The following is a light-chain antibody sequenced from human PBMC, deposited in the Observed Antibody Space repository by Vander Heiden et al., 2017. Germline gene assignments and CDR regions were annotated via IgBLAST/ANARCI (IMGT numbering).Light chain of an antibody. Sequence: QAVLTQPSSLSASPGASASLTCTLRSGINVGTYRIYWYQQKPGSPPQYLLRYKSDSDKQQGSGVPSRFSGSKDASANAGILLISGLQSEDEADYYCMIWHSSAVVFGGGTKLNVL. CDR3: MIWHSSAVV. CDR2: YKSDSDK. J-gene: IGLJ2*01. V-gene: IGLV5-45*03. CDR1: SGINVGTYR.